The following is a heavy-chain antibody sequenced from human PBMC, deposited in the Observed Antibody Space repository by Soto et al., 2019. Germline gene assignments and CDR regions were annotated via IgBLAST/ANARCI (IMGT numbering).Heavy chain of an antibody. J-gene: IGHJ3*01. D-gene: IGHD3-10*01. V-gene: IGHV1-69*08. CDR1: DNTFNSYS. CDR3: AEWDGSGSLDAFDL. Sequence: QVQLVQSGAEVKKPGSSVKVSCKASDNTFNSYSINWVRQAPGKGPEWMGRIIPVLGTSNYARPFQDRLSITADKSTKTVYMDLSRLTFEDTAVYYCAEWDGSGSLDAFDLWGQGTLVTVAS. CDR2: IIPVLGTS.